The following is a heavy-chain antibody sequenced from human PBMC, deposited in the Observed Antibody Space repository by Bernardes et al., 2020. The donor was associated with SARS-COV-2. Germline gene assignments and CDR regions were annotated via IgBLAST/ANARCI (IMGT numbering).Heavy chain of an antibody. CDR1: GGSISSYY. D-gene: IGHD6-19*01. J-gene: IGHJ4*02. V-gene: IGHV4-59*01. CDR3: ASLRGWVWGTFDY. Sequence: SETLSLTCTVSGGSISSYYWTWIRQPPGKGLEWIGYIDDSGTTKFNPSLKSRVTISVDTSKNQFSLQLTSVTAADTAVYYCASLRGWVWGTFDYWGQGTLVTVSS. CDR2: IDDSGTT.